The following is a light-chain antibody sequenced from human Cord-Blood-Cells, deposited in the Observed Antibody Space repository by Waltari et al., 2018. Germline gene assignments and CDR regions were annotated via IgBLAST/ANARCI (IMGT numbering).Light chain of an antibody. CDR2: DAS. Sequence: DIQMTPSPSSLSASVGDRVTLTCQASQDISNYLNWYQQKPGKAPKLLIYDASNLETGVPSRFSASGSGTEFTFTIHSLQPEDIATYYCQQYDNLPLTFGGGTKVEIK. CDR3: QQYDNLPLT. V-gene: IGKV1-33*01. J-gene: IGKJ4*01. CDR1: QDISNY.